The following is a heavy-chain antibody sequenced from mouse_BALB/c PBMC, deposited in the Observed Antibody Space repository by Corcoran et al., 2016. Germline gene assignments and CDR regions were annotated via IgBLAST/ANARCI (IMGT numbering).Heavy chain of an antibody. Sequence: EVQLQQSGPELVKPGASVKMSCKASGYTFTSYVMHWVKQKPGQGLEWIGYINPYNDGTKYNEKFKGKATLTSDKSSSTAYMELSSLTSEDSAVYYCAGGTARAKAWFAYWGQGTLVTVSA. CDR3: AGGTARAKAWFAY. D-gene: IGHD3-2*01. CDR2: INPYNDGT. CDR1: GYTFTSYV. V-gene: IGHV1S136*01. J-gene: IGHJ3*01.